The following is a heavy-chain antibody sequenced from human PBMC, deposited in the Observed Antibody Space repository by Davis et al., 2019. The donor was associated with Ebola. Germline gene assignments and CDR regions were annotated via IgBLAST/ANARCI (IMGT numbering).Heavy chain of an antibody. Sequence: AALVKVSCKASGGTFSSYAISWVRQAPGQGLEWMGGIIPIFGTANYAQKFQGRVTITADESTSTAYMELSSLRSEDTAVYYCAREHSSSSSGGFDPWGQGTLVTVSS. V-gene: IGHV1-69*13. CDR2: IIPIFGTA. D-gene: IGHD6-6*01. J-gene: IGHJ5*02. CDR1: GGTFSSYA. CDR3: AREHSSSSSGGFDP.